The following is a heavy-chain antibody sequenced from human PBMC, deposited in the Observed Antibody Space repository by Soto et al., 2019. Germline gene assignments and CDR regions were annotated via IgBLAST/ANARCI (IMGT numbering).Heavy chain of an antibody. Sequence: QVQLVQSGAEVKKPGASVKVSCKASGYTFTSYGISWVRQAPGQGLEWMGWISAYNGKTKYAKKLQCRVTITTDTSTSTAYMELRSLRSDVTAVYYCARDSPPVDYWGQGTLVPVSS. CDR2: ISAYNGKT. CDR3: ARDSPPVDY. V-gene: IGHV1-18*01. CDR1: GYTFTSYG. J-gene: IGHJ4*02.